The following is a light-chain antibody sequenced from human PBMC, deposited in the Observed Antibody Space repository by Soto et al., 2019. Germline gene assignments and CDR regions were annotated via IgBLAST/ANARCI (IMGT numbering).Light chain of an antibody. CDR1: QDITSY. V-gene: IGKV1-33*01. J-gene: IGKJ4*01. CDR2: DAS. Sequence: DIQMTQSPSSLSASVGDRVTITCQASQDITSYLNWYQHKPGKAPKLLIYDASILEAGVPSRFSGSGSGTDFTFTISSLEPEDSAVYYCQQRSNWPLTFGGGTKVEIK. CDR3: QQRSNWPLT.